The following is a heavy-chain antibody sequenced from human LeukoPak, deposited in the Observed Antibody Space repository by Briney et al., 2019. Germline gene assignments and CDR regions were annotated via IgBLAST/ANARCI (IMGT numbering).Heavy chain of an antibody. CDR3: ARAVGDIVVVPAATVYYYYMDV. D-gene: IGHD2-2*01. CDR1: GGSISNYY. V-gene: IGHV4-59*01. CDR2: IYYSGST. J-gene: IGHJ6*03. Sequence: SETLSLTCTVSGGSISNYYWSWIRQPPGKGLEWIGYIYYSGSTNYNPSLKSRVTISVDTSKNQFSLKLSSVTAADTAVYYCARAVGDIVVVPAATVYYYYMDVWGKGTTVTVSS.